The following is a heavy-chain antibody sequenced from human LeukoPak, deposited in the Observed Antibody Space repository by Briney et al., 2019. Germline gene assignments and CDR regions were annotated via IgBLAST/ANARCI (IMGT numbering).Heavy chain of an antibody. V-gene: IGHV1-46*01. CDR3: AREESGGYFDY. CDR2: ISTSGGGT. J-gene: IGHJ4*02. CDR1: GYTFTTRYY. D-gene: IGHD2-8*02. Sequence: ASVKVSCKASGYTFTTRYYMHWVRQAPGQGLEWIGIISTSGGGTNYAQKFQGRVTMTRDTSTSTVYMELGSLTSEDTAVYYCAREESGGYFDYWGQGTLVTVSS.